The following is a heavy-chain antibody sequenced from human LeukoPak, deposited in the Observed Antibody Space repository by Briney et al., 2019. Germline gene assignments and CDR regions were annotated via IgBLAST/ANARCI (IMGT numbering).Heavy chain of an antibody. V-gene: IGHV4-39*07. CDR2: IYYSGST. CDR3: ASGANSFYP. D-gene: IGHD4/OR15-4a*01. CDR1: GGSITSSSYY. J-gene: IGHJ5*02. Sequence: SETLTLTWTVSGGSITSSSYYCGWIRQPPGKGLEWIGSIYYSGSTYYNPSLKSRVTISVDTSKNQFSLKLSSVTAADTAVYYCASGANSFYPWGQEGPVSVSS.